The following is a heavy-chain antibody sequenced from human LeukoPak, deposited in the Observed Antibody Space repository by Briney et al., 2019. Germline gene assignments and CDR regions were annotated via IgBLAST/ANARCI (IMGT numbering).Heavy chain of an antibody. J-gene: IGHJ3*02. Sequence: GSSVKVSCRASGGTFSSYAISWVRQAPGQGLEWMGGIIPIFGTANYAQKFQGRVTITTDESTSTAYMELSSLRSEDTAVYYCASNSYGYKPNAFDIWGQGTMVTVSS. CDR2: IIPIFGTA. V-gene: IGHV1-69*05. CDR3: ASNSYGYKPNAFDI. CDR1: GGTFSSYA. D-gene: IGHD5-18*01.